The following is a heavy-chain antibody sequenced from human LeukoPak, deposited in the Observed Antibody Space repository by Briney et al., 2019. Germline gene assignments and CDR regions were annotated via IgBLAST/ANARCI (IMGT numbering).Heavy chain of an antibody. Sequence: GGSLRLSCAASGFTFSSYWMHWVRQTPGKGLMWVARIKSDGSTIYADSVKGRFTISRDNSKNTLYLQMNSLRAEDTAIYYCAKESLLLRGPLLIYYFDFWGQGTLVTVSS. CDR2: IKSDGST. V-gene: IGHV3-74*01. CDR3: AKESLLLRGPLLIYYFDF. J-gene: IGHJ4*02. D-gene: IGHD3-10*01. CDR1: GFTFSSYW.